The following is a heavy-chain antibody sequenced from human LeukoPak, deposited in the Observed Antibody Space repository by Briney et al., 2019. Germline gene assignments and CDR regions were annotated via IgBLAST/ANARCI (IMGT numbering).Heavy chain of an antibody. D-gene: IGHD3-10*01. CDR3: ARGWGSGSYSGTDY. CDR2: INHSGST. J-gene: IGHJ4*02. Sequence: SETLSLTCAIYGGSFSGYYWSWVRQPPGKGLEWIGEINHSGSTNYNPSLKSRVTISVDTSKNQFSLKLSSVTAADTAVYYCARGWGSGSYSGTDYWGQGTLVTVSS. V-gene: IGHV4-34*01. CDR1: GGSFSGYY.